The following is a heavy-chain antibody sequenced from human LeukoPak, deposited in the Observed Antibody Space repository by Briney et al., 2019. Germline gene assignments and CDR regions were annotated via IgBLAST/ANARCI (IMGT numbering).Heavy chain of an antibody. Sequence: GGTLRLSCAASGFTFSSYGVSWVRQAPGKGLEWVSGISGSGHRTYYADSVKGRFTISRDNSKSTLYLQMNSLRAEDTAVYYCAKDWGEYFDYVWGSFTSFDSWGQGTLVTVSS. CDR3: AKDWGEYFDYVWGSFTSFDS. CDR2: ISGSGHRT. V-gene: IGHV3-23*01. J-gene: IGHJ4*02. D-gene: IGHD3-16*01. CDR1: GFTFSSYG.